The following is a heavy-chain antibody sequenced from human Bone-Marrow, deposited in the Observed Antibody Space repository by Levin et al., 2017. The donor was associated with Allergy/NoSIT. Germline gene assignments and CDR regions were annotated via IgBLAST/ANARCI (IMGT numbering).Heavy chain of an antibody. Sequence: KVSCKGSGYSFNNYWTAWVRQMPGKGLEWMGIIHPGDSDTRYTPSFQGQVTISADKSSSTAYLQWNSLQASDTAMYYCARRSLVERQRYGFDIWGQGTMVTVSS. J-gene: IGHJ3*02. CDR1: GYSFNNYW. V-gene: IGHV5-51*01. CDR3: ARRSLVERQRYGFDI. CDR2: IHPGDSDT. D-gene: IGHD1-1*01.